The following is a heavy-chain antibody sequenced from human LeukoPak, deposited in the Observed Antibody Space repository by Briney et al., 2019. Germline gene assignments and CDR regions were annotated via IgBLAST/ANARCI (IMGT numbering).Heavy chain of an antibody. Sequence: SETLSLTCTVSGGSISSSSYYWGWIRQPPGKGLEWIGSIYYSGSTYYNPSLKSRVTISVDTSKNQFSLKLSSVTAADTAVYYCARQIAIPTGDFDYWGQGTLVTASS. J-gene: IGHJ4*02. V-gene: IGHV4-39*01. CDR1: GGSISSSSYY. CDR3: ARQIAIPTGDFDY. D-gene: IGHD2-21*01. CDR2: IYYSGST.